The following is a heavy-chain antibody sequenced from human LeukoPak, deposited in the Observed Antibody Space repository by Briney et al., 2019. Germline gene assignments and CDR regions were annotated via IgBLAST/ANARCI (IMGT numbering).Heavy chain of an antibody. J-gene: IGHJ4*02. CDR1: GFTFSSYG. Sequence: GGSLRLSCVGSGFTFSSYGMHWVRQVPGKGLEWVAVISYDETNKHYADSVKGRFTISRDNSKNTLYLQMNSLRPEDTAVYYCAKVESGLMIWGIIEGGSLDCWGQGTLVTVSS. CDR2: ISYDETNK. CDR3: AKVESGLMIWGIIEGGSLDC. V-gene: IGHV3-30*18. D-gene: IGHD3-10*01.